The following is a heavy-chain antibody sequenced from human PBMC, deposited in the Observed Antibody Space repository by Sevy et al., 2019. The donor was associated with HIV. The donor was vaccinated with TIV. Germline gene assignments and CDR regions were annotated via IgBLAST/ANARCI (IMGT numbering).Heavy chain of an antibody. Sequence: GGSLRLSCTASGFPFSSYDMNWVRQAPGQGLEWISSISSSSNFVYQADSVKGRFTISRDNAKNSLFLQMNSLTVEDTAVYYCARDRGVPRTRGSYQYGMDVWGHGTTVTVSS. CDR2: ISSSSNFV. CDR3: ARDRGVPRTRGSYQYGMDV. V-gene: IGHV3-21*06. J-gene: IGHJ6*02. CDR1: GFPFSSYD. D-gene: IGHD3-16*01.